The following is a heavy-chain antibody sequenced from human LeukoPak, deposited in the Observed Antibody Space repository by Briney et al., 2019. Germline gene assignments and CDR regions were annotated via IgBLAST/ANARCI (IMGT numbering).Heavy chain of an antibody. CDR3: AKDRLATRTFDY. D-gene: IGHD5-24*01. CDR2: ISGSGGST. V-gene: IGHV3-23*01. CDR1: GFTIGTAW. Sequence: SGGSLRLSCVSSGFTIGTAWMSWVRQAPGKGLEWVSAISGSGGSTYYADSVKGRFTISRDNSKNTLYLQMNSLRAEDTAVYYCAKDRLATRTFDYWGQGTLVTVSS. J-gene: IGHJ4*02.